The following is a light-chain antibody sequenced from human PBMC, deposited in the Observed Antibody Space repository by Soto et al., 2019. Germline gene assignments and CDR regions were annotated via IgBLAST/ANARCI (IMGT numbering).Light chain of an antibody. CDR3: QQYNNWPPIT. Sequence: EVVLTQSPATLSLSPGQRATLSCRASQSIITYLAWYQQKPGQAPRLLIYAASRRATGIPDRFSGSGSGTDFTLTISRLEPEDFAVYYCQQYNNWPPITFGQGTRLEIK. J-gene: IGKJ5*01. V-gene: IGKV3-11*01. CDR1: QSIITY. CDR2: AAS.